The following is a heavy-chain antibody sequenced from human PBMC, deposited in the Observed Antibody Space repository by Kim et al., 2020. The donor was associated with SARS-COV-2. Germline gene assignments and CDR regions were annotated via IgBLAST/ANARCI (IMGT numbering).Heavy chain of an antibody. V-gene: IGHV4-4*02. CDR1: GGSISSSNW. Sequence: SETLSLTCAVSGGSISSSNWWSWVRQPPGKGLEWIGEIYHSGSTNYNPSLKSRVTISVDKSKNQFSLKLSSVTAADTAVYYCAKTYYDILTGRAEYFQHWGQGTLGTVSS. CDR3: AKTYYDILTGRAEYFQH. CDR2: IYHSGST. J-gene: IGHJ1*01. D-gene: IGHD3-9*01.